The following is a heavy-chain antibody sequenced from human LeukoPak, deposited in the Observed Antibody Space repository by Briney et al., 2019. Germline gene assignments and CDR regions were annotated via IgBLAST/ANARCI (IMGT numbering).Heavy chain of an antibody. CDR1: GFTFSSYW. V-gene: IGHV3-66*01. CDR2: IYSGGST. Sequence: PGGSLRLSCATSGFTFSSYWMHWVRQAPGKGLEWVSVIYSGGSTHYADSVKGRFTISRDNSKNTLYLQTNSLRAEDTAVYYCARDRLHYDSLTGYPADWGQGTLVTVSS. D-gene: IGHD3-9*01. J-gene: IGHJ4*02. CDR3: ARDRLHYDSLTGYPAD.